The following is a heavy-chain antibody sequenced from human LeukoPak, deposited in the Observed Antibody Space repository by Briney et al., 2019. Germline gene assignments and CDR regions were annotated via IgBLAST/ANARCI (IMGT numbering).Heavy chain of an antibody. CDR3: ARAPAMVRGVSLEFDP. J-gene: IGHJ5*02. CDR2: IYHSGST. D-gene: IGHD3-10*01. Sequence: SETLSLTCAVSGYSISSGYYWGWIRQPPGKGLEWIGSIYHSGSTYYNPSLKSRVTISVDTSKNQFSLKLSSVTAADTAVYYCARAPAMVRGVSLEFDPWGQGTLVTVSS. V-gene: IGHV4-38-2*01. CDR1: GYSISSGYY.